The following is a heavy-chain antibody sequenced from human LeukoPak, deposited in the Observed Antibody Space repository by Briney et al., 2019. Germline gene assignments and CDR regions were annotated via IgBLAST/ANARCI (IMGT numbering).Heavy chain of an antibody. CDR2: INPNNGGT. V-gene: IGHV1-2*06. J-gene: IGHJ4*02. CDR3: TRESESYHGSDS. Sequence: ASVTVSFTASGYTFTGNYMHWVRQGPGQGLEWVGRINPNNGGTTYAHQFQGRVTMPGDMSISTAYFELSSLKSDDTAVYYCTRESESYHGSDSWGQGTLVTVSS. D-gene: IGHD1-26*01. CDR1: GYTFTGNY.